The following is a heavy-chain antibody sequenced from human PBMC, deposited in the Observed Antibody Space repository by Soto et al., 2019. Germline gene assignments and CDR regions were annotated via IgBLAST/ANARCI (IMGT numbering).Heavy chain of an antibody. J-gene: IGHJ5*02. V-gene: IGHV4-59*12. CDR1: GGSISSYY. Sequence: SETLSLTCTVSGGSISSYYWSWIRQHQGKGLEWIGYIYYSGSTNYNPSLKSRVTISVDTSTNQFSLTLSSVTASDTAVYYCARVGGVVLRFYSRFDPWGQGTLVTVSS. D-gene: IGHD3-3*01. CDR3: ARVGGVVLRFYSRFDP. CDR2: IYYSGST.